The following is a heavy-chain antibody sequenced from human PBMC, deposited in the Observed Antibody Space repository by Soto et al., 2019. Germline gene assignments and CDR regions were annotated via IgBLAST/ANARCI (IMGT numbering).Heavy chain of an antibody. J-gene: IGHJ4*02. CDR3: AKDLSSSSWYAPMGY. CDR2: ISYDGSNK. Sequence: QVQLVESGGGVVQPGRSLRLSCAASGFTFSSYGMHWVRQAPGKGLEWVAVISYDGSNKYYADSVKGRFTISRDNSKNTLYLQMNSLRAEDTAVYYCAKDLSSSSWYAPMGYWGQGTLVTVSS. D-gene: IGHD6-13*01. V-gene: IGHV3-30*18. CDR1: GFTFSSYG.